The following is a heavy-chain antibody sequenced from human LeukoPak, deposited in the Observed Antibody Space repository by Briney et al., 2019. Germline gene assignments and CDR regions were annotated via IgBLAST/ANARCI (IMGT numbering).Heavy chain of an antibody. V-gene: IGHV3-48*03. J-gene: IGHJ4*02. CDR2: ISSSGSTI. Sequence: GGSLRLSCAASGFTFSSYEMNWVRRAPGKGLEWVAYISSSGSTIYYADSVKGRFTISRDNAKNSLYLQMNSLRAEDTAVYYCARTQPTYDSKGQIFDYWGQGTLVTVSS. CDR3: ARTQPTYDSKGQIFDY. CDR1: GFTFSSYE. D-gene: IGHD3-22*01.